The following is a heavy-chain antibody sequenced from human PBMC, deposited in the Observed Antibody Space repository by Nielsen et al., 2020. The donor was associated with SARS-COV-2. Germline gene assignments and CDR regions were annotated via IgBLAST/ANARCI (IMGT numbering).Heavy chain of an antibody. V-gene: IGHV3-43*01. CDR2: ISWDGGST. J-gene: IGHJ4*02. Sequence: GGSLRLSCAASGFTFDDYTMHWVRQAPGKGLEWVSLISWDGGSTYYADSVKGRFTISRDNAKNSLYLQMNSLRAEDTAVYYCARVVTYYYDSSGYFDYWGQGTLVTVSS. CDR1: GFTFDDYT. D-gene: IGHD3-22*01. CDR3: ARVVTYYYDSSGYFDY.